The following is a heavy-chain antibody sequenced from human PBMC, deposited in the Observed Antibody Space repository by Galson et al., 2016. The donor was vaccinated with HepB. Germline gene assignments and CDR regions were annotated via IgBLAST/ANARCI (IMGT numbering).Heavy chain of an antibody. CDR3: ARRMTTHMAAFDY. CDR2: ISPYNGDT. V-gene: IGHV1-18*01. CDR1: GYTFVDYY. Sequence: SVKVSCKAFGYTFVDYYVAWVRQAPGQGPEWMGWISPYNGDTKSPPKVQGRVTMTTDRSTTTAYLELQSLRSDETAVYYCARRMTTHMAAFDYWGQGTLVTVSS. J-gene: IGHJ4*02. D-gene: IGHD4-11*01.